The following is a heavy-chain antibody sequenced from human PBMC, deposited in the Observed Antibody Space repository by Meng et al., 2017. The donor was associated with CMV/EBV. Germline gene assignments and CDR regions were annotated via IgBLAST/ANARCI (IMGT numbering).Heavy chain of an antibody. CDR2: ISYDGSNK. J-gene: IGHJ4*02. V-gene: IGHV3-30-3*01. D-gene: IGHD2-15*01. Sequence: LFVFGGGEVQTCSLLRLSFAASEFTCSSYASVWVHQAPSKSLEGVAVISYDGSNKYYADSVKVRFTISRDNSKNPLYLQMNSLRAEDTAVYYCAGYSEPDYWGQGTLVTVSS. CDR1: EFTCSSYA. CDR3: AGYSEPDY.